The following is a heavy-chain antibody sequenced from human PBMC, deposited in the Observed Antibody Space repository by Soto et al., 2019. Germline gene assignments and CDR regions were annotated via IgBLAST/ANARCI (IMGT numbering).Heavy chain of an antibody. CDR1: RFTFTNYD. Sequence: AGSLKLSCAPSRFTFTNYDMQWARQAPGKGLEWVANIKQDGSEKYYVDSVKGRFTISRDNAKNSLYLQMNSLRAEDTAVYYCARFYYDSSGYLPSPYYYYYGMDVWGQGTTVTVSS. CDR2: IKQDGSEK. V-gene: IGHV3-7*04. J-gene: IGHJ6*02. CDR3: ARFYYDSSGYLPSPYYYYYGMDV. D-gene: IGHD3-22*01.